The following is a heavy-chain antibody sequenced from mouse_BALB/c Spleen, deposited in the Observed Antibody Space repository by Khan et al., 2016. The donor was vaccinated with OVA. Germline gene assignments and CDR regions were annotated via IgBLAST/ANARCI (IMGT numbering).Heavy chain of an antibody. CDR2: IWSAGST. J-gene: IGHJ3*01. D-gene: IGHD2-4*01. V-gene: IGHV2-2*02. CDR3: ARRGYDYGRGALCAD. Sequence: QVELVESGPGLVQPSQSLSITCTVTGFSLTNYSLHWVRQSPGKGLEWLGVIWSAGSTDYNAAFISRLTIRKDNSRSQVCFKMNSLQPNATAIYYCARRGYDYGRGALCADWGQGTLVTVAA. CDR1: GFSLTNYS.